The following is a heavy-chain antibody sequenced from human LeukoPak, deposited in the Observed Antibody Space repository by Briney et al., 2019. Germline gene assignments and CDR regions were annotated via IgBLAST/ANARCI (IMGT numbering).Heavy chain of an antibody. J-gene: IGHJ4*02. D-gene: IGHD5-18*01. Sequence: GGSLRLSCAASGFTFSSYSMNWVRQVPGKGLEWVSSISSSSSYIYYADSMKGRFTISKDNAKNSLYLQMNSLRAEDTAVYYCARDPETYNYGYFNYWGQGTLVTVSS. CDR3: ARDPETYNYGYFNY. CDR1: GFTFSSYS. V-gene: IGHV3-21*01. CDR2: ISSSSSYI.